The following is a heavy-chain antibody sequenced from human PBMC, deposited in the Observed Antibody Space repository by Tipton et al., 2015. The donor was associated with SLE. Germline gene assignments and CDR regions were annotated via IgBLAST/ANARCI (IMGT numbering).Heavy chain of an antibody. CDR2: IDHSGNT. Sequence: TLSLTCAVSGYSISSGYNWGWIRQPPGKGLEWIGSIDHSGNTYYNPSLKSRVTISVDTSNNQFSLKLTSVTAADTAVYYCARSRRLRFPINWYFDLWGRGTLVTVSS. CDR1: GYSISSGYN. J-gene: IGHJ2*01. V-gene: IGHV4-38-2*01. D-gene: IGHD3-3*01. CDR3: ARSRRLRFPINWYFDL.